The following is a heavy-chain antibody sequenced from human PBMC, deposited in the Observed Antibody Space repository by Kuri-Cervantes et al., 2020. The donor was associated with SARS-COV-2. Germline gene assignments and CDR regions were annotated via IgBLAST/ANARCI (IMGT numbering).Heavy chain of an antibody. V-gene: IGHV3-23*01. CDR2: ISDSGINT. D-gene: IGHD4-23*01. CDR1: GFTFSAYA. J-gene: IGHJ4*02. CDR3: AKARPSGGY. Sequence: GESLKISCAASGFTFSAYAMSWVRRAPGRGLEWVSGISDSGINTYYPDSVRGRFTISRDNSKNMLYLQMHSLRVEDTAVYYCAKARPSGGYWGQGTLVTVSS.